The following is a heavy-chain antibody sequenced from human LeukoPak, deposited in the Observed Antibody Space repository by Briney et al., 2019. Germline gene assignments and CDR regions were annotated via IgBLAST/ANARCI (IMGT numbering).Heavy chain of an antibody. V-gene: IGHV4-59*01. CDR1: GGSISSYY. CDR3: ARGGDSSSWLTWFDP. Sequence: QVQLQESGPGLVKPSETLSLTCTVSGGSISSYYWSWIRQPPGKGLEWIGYIYYSGSTKYNPSLKSRVTISLDTSKNQFSLKLSSVTAADTAVYYCARGGDSSSWLTWFDPWGQGTLVTVSS. D-gene: IGHD6-13*01. J-gene: IGHJ5*02. CDR2: IYYSGST.